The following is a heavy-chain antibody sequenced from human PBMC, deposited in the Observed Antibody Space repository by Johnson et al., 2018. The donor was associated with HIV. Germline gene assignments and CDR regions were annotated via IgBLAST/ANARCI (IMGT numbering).Heavy chain of an antibody. CDR2: IWYDGSNK. CDR3: AKIVATSDDVFDI. CDR1: GFTFSSYG. J-gene: IGHJ3*02. V-gene: IGHV3-33*06. D-gene: IGHD5-12*01. Sequence: QVQLVESGGGVVQPGRSLRLSCAASGFTFSSYGMHWVRQAPGKGLEWVAVIWYDGSNKYYADSVKGRFTISRDNSKNTLYLQMNSLRAEDTAVFYCAKIVATSDDVFDIWGQGTVVTVSS.